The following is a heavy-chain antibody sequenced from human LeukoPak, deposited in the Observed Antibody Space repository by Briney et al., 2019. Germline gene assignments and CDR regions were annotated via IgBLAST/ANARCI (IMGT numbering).Heavy chain of an antibody. CDR2: ISYDGSNK. V-gene: IGHV3-30*03. D-gene: IGHD5-18*01. Sequence: GGSLRLSCAASGFTFSSYGMPWVRQAPGKGLEWVAVISYDGSNKYYADSVKGRFTISRDNSKNTLYLQMNSLRAEDTAVYYCAPYSYRGIDYWGQGTLVTVSS. J-gene: IGHJ4*02. CDR1: GFTFSSYG. CDR3: APYSYRGIDY.